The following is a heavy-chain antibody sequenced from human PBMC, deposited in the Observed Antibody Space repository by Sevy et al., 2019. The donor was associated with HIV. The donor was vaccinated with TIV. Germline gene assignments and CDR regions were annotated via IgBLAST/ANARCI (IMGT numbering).Heavy chain of an antibody. CDR1: GFAFSNYYA. V-gene: IGHV3-30-3*01. D-gene: IGHD4-17*01. CDR3: ARPRANYVDHYFFYAMDV. Sequence: GESLKISCAASGFAFSNYYAMHWVRQAPGKGLEWVALISYDGSDKYYADSVKGRFTISRDNFKNTLYLKMNSLTTADTAVYYCARPRANYVDHYFFYAMDVWGQRTTVTVSS. J-gene: IGHJ6*02. CDR2: ISYDGSDK.